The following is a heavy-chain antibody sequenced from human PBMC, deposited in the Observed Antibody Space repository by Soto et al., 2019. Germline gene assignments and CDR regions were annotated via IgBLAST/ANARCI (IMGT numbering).Heavy chain of an antibody. CDR1: GFKFSTHD. V-gene: IGHV3-13*01. J-gene: IGHJ4*01. CDR2: IGTGGDT. Sequence: GGSLRLSCVASGFKFSTHDMHWVRQAPGKGLEWVSSIGTGGDTYYPDSVKGRFTISRDNVRNSLDLQMDRLRAEDTAVYFCTRTLFGEWATYFLDLWGRGTLVTVSS. CDR3: TRTLFGEWATYFLDL. D-gene: IGHD3-10*01.